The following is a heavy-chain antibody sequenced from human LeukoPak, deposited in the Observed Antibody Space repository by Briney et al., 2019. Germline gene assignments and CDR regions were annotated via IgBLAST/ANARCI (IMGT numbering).Heavy chain of an antibody. CDR3: ARSYNRVELLYY. D-gene: IGHD3-10*01. CDR2: INHSGVT. V-gene: IGHV4-34*01. Sequence: KTSETLSLTCAVYGGSFSGYYWTWIRQPPGKGLEWIGEINHSGVTNYNPSLKSRVTISVDTSKNQFSLKLSSVTVADTAVYYCARSYNRVELLYYWGQGTLVTVSS. J-gene: IGHJ4*02. CDR1: GGSFSGYY.